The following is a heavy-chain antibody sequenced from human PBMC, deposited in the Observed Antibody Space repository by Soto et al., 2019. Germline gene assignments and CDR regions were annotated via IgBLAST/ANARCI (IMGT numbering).Heavy chain of an antibody. CDR1: GFTVSSNY. J-gene: IGHJ6*03. V-gene: IGHV3-53*04. CDR3: ARLVAAQGYYMDV. D-gene: IGHD2-15*01. CDR2: IYSGGST. Sequence: PGGSLRLSCAASGFTVSSNYMSWVRQAPGKGLEWVSVIYSGGSTYYADSVKGRFTISRHNSKDTLYLQMNSLRAEDTAVYYCARLVAAQGYYMDVWGKGTTVTVSS.